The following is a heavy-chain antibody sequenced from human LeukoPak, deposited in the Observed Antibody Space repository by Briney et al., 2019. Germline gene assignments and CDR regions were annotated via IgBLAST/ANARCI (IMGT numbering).Heavy chain of an antibody. CDR3: AKDEPRWGQGHNWFDP. CDR1: GFTFSSYG. D-gene: IGHD3-16*01. CDR2: IRYDGSNK. Sequence: GGSLRLSCAASGFTFSSYGMHWVRQAPGKGLEWVAFIRYDGSNKYYADSVKGRFTISRDNSKNTLYLQMNSLRAEDTAVYYCAKDEPRWGQGHNWFDPWGQGTLVTVSS. V-gene: IGHV3-30*02. J-gene: IGHJ5*02.